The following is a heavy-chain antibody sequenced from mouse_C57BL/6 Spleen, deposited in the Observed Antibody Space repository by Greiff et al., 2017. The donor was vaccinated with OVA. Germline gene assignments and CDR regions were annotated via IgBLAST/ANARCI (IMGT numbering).Heavy chain of an antibody. J-gene: IGHJ2*01. Sequence: EVQLVESGGDLVKPGGSLKLSCAASGFTFSSYGMSWVRQTPDKRLEWVATISSGGSYTYYPDSVKGRFTISRDNAKNTLYLQMSSLKSEDTAMYYCARHPITTVVAMDYFDYWGQGTTLTVSS. CDR2: ISSGGSYT. V-gene: IGHV5-6*01. CDR1: GFTFSSYG. CDR3: ARHPITTVVAMDYFDY. D-gene: IGHD1-1*01.